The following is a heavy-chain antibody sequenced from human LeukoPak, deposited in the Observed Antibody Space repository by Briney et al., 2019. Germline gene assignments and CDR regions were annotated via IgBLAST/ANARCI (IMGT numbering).Heavy chain of an antibody. J-gene: IGHJ4*02. CDR2: INHSGST. CDR1: GGSFSGYY. D-gene: IGHD1-26*01. Sequence: PSETLSLTCAVYGGSFSGYYWSWIRQPPGKGLEWIGEINHSGSTNYNPSLKSRVTISVDTSKNQFSLKLSSVTAADTAVYYCASLVGATPDYWGQGTLVTVSS. V-gene: IGHV4-34*01. CDR3: ASLVGATPDY.